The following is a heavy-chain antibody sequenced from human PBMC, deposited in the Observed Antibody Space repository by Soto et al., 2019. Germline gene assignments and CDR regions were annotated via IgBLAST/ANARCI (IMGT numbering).Heavy chain of an antibody. V-gene: IGHV4-59*01. D-gene: IGHD4-17*01. CDR2: IYYSGST. Sequence: QVQLQESGPGLVKPSETLSLTCTVSGGSISSYHWSWIRQPPGKGLEWIGYIYYSGSTNYNPSLKSRVTIXVXXSKNQFSLKLSSVTAADTAVYYCARVGDYGDSPDYWGQGTLVTVSS. CDR3: ARVGDYGDSPDY. J-gene: IGHJ4*02. CDR1: GGSISSYH.